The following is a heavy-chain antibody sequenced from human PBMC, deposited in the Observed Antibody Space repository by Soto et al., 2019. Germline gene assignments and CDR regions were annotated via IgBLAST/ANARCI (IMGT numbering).Heavy chain of an antibody. CDR3: ARDRMVRASHHYGMDV. CDR1: GGTFSSYA. V-gene: IGHV1-18*01. CDR2: INPTSST. Sequence: ASVKVSCKASGGTFSSYAFSWVRQAPGQGLEWMGIINPTSSTSYAQKIQGRVTMTTETSTSTAYMELRSLRSDDTAVYYCARDRMVRASHHYGMDVWGQGTTVTVSS. J-gene: IGHJ6*02. D-gene: IGHD3-10*01.